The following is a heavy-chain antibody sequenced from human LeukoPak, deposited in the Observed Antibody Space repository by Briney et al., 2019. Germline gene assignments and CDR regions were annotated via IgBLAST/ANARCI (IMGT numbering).Heavy chain of an antibody. J-gene: IGHJ6*03. D-gene: IGHD5-18*01. V-gene: IGHV3-48*04. CDR3: ARDDRIQLWLGEYYYYMDV. CDR2: ISSSSSTM. Sequence: PGGSLRLSCAASGFTFSSYSMNWVRQAPGKGLEWVSYISSSSSTMYYADSVKGRFTISRDNAKNSLYLQMNSLRAEDTAVYYCARDDRIQLWLGEYYYYMDVWGKGTTVTVSS. CDR1: GFTFSSYS.